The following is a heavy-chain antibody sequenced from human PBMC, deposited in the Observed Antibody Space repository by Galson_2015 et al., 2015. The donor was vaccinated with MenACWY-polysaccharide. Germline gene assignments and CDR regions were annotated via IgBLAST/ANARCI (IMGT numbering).Heavy chain of an antibody. CDR1: GFTFDDYA. V-gene: IGHV3-9*01. Sequence: SLRLSCAASGFTFDDYAMHWVRQAPGKSLERVSGISWDSGNIGYADSVKGRFTISRDNAKNSLYLQMNSLRPEDTALYYCAKAAVRGEPDYWGQGTLVTVSS. D-gene: IGHD3-10*01. J-gene: IGHJ4*02. CDR2: ISWDSGNI. CDR3: AKAAVRGEPDY.